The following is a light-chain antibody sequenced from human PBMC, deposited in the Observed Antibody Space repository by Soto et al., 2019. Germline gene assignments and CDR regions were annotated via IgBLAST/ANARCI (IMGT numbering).Light chain of an antibody. V-gene: IGKV3-20*01. J-gene: IGKJ2*01. Sequence: EIVLTQSPDTLSLSPGERATLSCGASQSVSSTSLAWYQQKPGQAPRLLIFGASSRATGIPDRFSGSGSGTDFTLTISRMEPEDFAVYYCQQYGSSPPMYTFGQGTKLEIK. CDR3: QQYGSSPPMYT. CDR1: QSVSSTS. CDR2: GAS.